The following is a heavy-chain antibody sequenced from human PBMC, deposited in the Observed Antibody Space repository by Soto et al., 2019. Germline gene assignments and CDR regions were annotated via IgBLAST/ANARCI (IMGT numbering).Heavy chain of an antibody. CDR1: GYTFTSYA. Sequence: QVQLVQSGAEVKKPGASVKVSCKASGYTFTSYAISWVRQAPGQGLEWMGWISAYNGNTNYAQKLQGRVTMTTDTSTRTGCMELRGLRSDDTAVYYCARDAAPAGYWGQGTLVTVSS. J-gene: IGHJ4*02. CDR2: ISAYNGNT. CDR3: ARDAAPAGY. V-gene: IGHV1-18*01.